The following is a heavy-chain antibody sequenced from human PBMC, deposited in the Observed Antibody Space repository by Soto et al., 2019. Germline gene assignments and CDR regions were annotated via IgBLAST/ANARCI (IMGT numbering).Heavy chain of an antibody. Sequence: QVQLVQSGAEVKKPGASVKVSCKASGYTFTSYAMHWVRQAPGQRLEWMGWINAGNGNTKYSQKLQGRVTITRDTAASTTHMELSSLRSEDTAVYYGARNIVVVVAATYDWFEPWVQGTLVTVSS. J-gene: IGHJ5*02. CDR2: INAGNGNT. V-gene: IGHV1-3*01. D-gene: IGHD2-15*01. CDR3: ARNIVVVVAATYDWFEP. CDR1: GYTFTSYA.